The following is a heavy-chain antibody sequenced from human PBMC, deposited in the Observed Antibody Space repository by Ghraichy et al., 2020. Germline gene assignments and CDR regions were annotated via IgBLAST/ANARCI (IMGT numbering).Heavy chain of an antibody. CDR3: TRDDYYDSRNPDY. CDR1: GFTFSTYS. J-gene: IGHJ4*02. D-gene: IGHD3-22*01. V-gene: IGHV3-48*02. Sequence: GGSLRLSCAASGFTFSTYSMNWVRQAPGKGLEWVSYISSSSSTIYYADSVKGRFTISRDNAKNSLYLQMNSLRDEDTAVYYCTRDDYYDSRNPDYWGQGTLVTVSS. CDR2: ISSSSSTI.